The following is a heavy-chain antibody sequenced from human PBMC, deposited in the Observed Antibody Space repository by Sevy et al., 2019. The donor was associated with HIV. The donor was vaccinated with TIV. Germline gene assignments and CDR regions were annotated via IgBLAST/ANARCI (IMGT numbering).Heavy chain of an antibody. CDR1: GFTFSNAW. CDR3: TTDLLAAAVNFDY. V-gene: IGHV3-15*01. CDR2: IKSKTDGGTT. J-gene: IGHJ4*02. D-gene: IGHD6-13*01. Sequence: GGSLRLSCAASGFTFSNAWMSWVRQAPGKGLEWVGRIKSKTDGGTTDYAAPVKGRFTSSRDDSKNTLYLQMNSLKTEDTVVYYCTTDLLAAAVNFDYWGQGTLVTVSS.